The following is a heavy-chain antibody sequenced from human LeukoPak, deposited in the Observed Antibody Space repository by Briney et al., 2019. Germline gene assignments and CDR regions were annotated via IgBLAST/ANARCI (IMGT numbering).Heavy chain of an antibody. Sequence: HPGGSLRLSCAASGFTVSSNYMSWVRQAPGRGLEWVSVIYSSGSTYYADSVKGRFTISRDNSKNKLFLQLNSLIAGDTAVYYCATGIVTMVDSSGQGTPVTASS. V-gene: IGHV3-66*01. D-gene: IGHD3-10*01. CDR1: GFTVSSNY. CDR3: ATGIVTMVDS. J-gene: IGHJ4*02. CDR2: IYSSGST.